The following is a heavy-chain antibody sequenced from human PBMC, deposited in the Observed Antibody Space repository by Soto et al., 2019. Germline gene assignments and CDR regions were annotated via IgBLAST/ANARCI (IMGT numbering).Heavy chain of an antibody. V-gene: IGHV2-5*02. D-gene: IGHD6-19*01. CDR2: IYWDDDK. Sequence: QITLKESGPTLVKPTQTLTLTCTFSGFSLSSTRMAVGWIRQPPGKALEWLALIYWDDDKSYSPFLKSRLTIPNNTSXNQVVLTMSNMDPVDTARYYCAHIVVAGLGYYFDYWGQGTLVTVSS. CDR1: GFSLSSTRMA. CDR3: AHIVVAGLGYYFDY. J-gene: IGHJ4*02.